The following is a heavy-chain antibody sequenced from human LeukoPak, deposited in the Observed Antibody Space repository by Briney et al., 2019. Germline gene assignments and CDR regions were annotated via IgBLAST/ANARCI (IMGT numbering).Heavy chain of an antibody. V-gene: IGHV3-53*01. CDR3: ARCDSSGPSGTFDY. Sequence: PGGSLRLSCAASGFTVSSNYMSWVRQAPGKGLEWVSVIYSGGSTYYADSVKGRFTISRDNAKNSLYLQMNSLRAEDTAVYYCARCDSSGPSGTFDYWGQGTLVTVSS. CDR1: GFTVSSNY. J-gene: IGHJ4*02. CDR2: IYSGGST. D-gene: IGHD3-22*01.